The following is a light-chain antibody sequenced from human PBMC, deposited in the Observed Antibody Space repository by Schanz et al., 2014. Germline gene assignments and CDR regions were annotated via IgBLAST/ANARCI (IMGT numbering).Light chain of an antibody. Sequence: QSVLTQPPSVSGAPGQRVTISCTGSSSNIGAGFAVHWYQQLPGTAPKLLIYRNNNRPSGVPDRFSGSKSGTSASLAIIGLQSEDEADYYCSSYTRSNFGVFGGGTKLTVL. J-gene: IGLJ3*02. CDR2: RNN. V-gene: IGLV1-40*01. CDR1: SSNIGAGFA. CDR3: SSYTRSNFGV.